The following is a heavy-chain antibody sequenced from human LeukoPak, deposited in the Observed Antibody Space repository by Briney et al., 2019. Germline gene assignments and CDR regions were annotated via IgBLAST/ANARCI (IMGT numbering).Heavy chain of an antibody. V-gene: IGHV3-53*01. CDR1: GFAVSSNY. CDR2: IDSSGNT. CDR3: ARDPVVASPGPFYYHYMDV. J-gene: IGHJ6*03. Sequence: GGSPRLSCAASGFAVSSNYMSWVRQPPGKGLEWLSLIDSSGNTFYADSVKGRFTISRDYLKNTLFLQMNSLRAEDTALYYCARDPVVASPGPFYYHYMDVWGKGTTVTASS. D-gene: IGHD6-13*01.